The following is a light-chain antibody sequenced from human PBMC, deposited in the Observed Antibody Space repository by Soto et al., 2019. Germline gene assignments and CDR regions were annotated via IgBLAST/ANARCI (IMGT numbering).Light chain of an antibody. V-gene: IGLV2-14*01. Sequence: QCVLTQPASVSGSAGQSISISCTGTSSDVGGYNYVSWYQQHPGKAPKLMIYDVSNRPSGVSNRFSGSKSGNTASLTISGLQAEDEADYYCSSYTSSSKGVFGTGTKVTVL. J-gene: IGLJ1*01. CDR2: DVS. CDR1: SSDVGGYNY. CDR3: SSYTSSSKGV.